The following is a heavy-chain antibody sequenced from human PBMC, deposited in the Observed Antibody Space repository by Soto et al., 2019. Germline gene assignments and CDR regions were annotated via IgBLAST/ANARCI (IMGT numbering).Heavy chain of an antibody. Sequence: GGSLRLSCAASGFTFSSFWMTWVRQAPGKGLEWVANIKQDGSEKYYVDSVKGRFTISRDNAKNSLSLQMNSLRAEDTAVYYCARDRAPWGDILTGYVQPPDYWGQGTLVTVSS. CDR2: IKQDGSEK. J-gene: IGHJ4*02. CDR3: ARDRAPWGDILTGYVQPPDY. V-gene: IGHV3-7*01. CDR1: GFTFSSFW. D-gene: IGHD3-9*01.